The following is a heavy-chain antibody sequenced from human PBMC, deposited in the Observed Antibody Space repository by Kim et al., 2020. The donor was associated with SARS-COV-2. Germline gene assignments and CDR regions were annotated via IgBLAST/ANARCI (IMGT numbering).Heavy chain of an antibody. Sequence: ADPVKGRFTISRDNAKNSLYLQMNSLRAEDTAVYYCARDIGGYSYGHPDYWGQGTLVTVSS. CDR3: ARDIGGYSYGHPDY. J-gene: IGHJ4*02. V-gene: IGHV3-48*01. D-gene: IGHD5-18*01.